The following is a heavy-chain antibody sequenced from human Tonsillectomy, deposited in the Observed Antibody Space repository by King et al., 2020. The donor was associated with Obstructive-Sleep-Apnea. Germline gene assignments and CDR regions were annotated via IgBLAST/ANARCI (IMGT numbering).Heavy chain of an antibody. CDR1: GFTFSSYA. D-gene: IGHD1-1*01. CDR2: ISGSGGDT. Sequence: VQLVESGGGLVQPGGSLRLSCAASGFTFSSYAMSWVRQALGKGLEWVSGISGSGGDTYYADSVKGRFTISRDNSKNTLYLQMNSLRAEDTAVYYCAKTWHDAWLSYYYYGMDVWGQGTTVTVSS. CDR3: AKTWHDAWLSYYYYGMDV. V-gene: IGHV3-23*04. J-gene: IGHJ6*02.